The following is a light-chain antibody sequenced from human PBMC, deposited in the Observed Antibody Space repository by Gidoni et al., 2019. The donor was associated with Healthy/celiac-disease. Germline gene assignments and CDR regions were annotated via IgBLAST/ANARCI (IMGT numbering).Light chain of an antibody. J-gene: IGKJ4*01. CDR1: QSVSSY. V-gene: IGKV3-11*01. CDR3: QQRSNWPT. Sequence: EIVLTQSPATLSLSPGERATLSCRASQSVSSYLAWYQQKPGQAPRLLIYDASNRATGIPARFSGSGSGTDFTLTISSLEPEDFAVYYCQQRSNWPTLXXXTKXEIK. CDR2: DAS.